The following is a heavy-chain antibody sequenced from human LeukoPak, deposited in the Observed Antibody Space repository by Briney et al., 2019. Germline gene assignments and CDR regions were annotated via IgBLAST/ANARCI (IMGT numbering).Heavy chain of an antibody. CDR2: ISGSGGNT. Sequence: GGSLRLSCAASGFTFSSYGMTWVRQAPGKGLEWVSAISGSGGNTYYADSVKGRFTISRDNSKNTLYLQTNSLRAEDTAVYYCAKFHYYGSGSPALIYYYYYMDVWGKGTTVTISS. CDR3: AKFHYYGSGSPALIYYYYYMDV. J-gene: IGHJ6*03. V-gene: IGHV3-23*01. CDR1: GFTFSSYG. D-gene: IGHD3-10*01.